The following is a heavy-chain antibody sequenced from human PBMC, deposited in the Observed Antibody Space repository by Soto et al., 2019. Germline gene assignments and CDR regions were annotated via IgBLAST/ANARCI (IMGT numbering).Heavy chain of an antibody. D-gene: IGHD3-10*01. CDR2: IYDSGST. Sequence: SETLSLTCTVSGGSISSSSYYWGWIRQPPGKGLEWIGSIYDSGSTYYNPSLKSRVTISVETSKNQFSLKLSSVTAADTAVYYCASHPTMVRYYYYYMDVWGKGTTVTVSS. CDR3: ASHPTMVRYYYYYMDV. CDR1: GGSISSSSYY. J-gene: IGHJ6*03. V-gene: IGHV4-39*01.